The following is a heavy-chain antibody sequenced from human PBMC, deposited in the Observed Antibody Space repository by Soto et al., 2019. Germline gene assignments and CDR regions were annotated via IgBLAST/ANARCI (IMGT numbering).Heavy chain of an antibody. V-gene: IGHV1-69*01. CDR1: GGTFSSYA. CDR2: LIPIFGTA. Sequence: QVQLGQSGAEVKKPGSSVKVSCKASGGTFSSYAISWVRQAPGQGLGWMGGLIPIFGTANDAQKFQGRVTITADESTSTAYMELSSLRSEDTAVYYCATLSSGWDLSPGDWGQGTLVTVSS. J-gene: IGHJ4*02. CDR3: ATLSSGWDLSPGD. D-gene: IGHD6-19*01.